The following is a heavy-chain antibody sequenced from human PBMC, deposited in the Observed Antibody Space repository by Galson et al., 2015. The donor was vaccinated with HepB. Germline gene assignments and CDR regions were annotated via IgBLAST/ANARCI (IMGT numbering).Heavy chain of an antibody. CDR2: INPNSGGT. V-gene: IGHV1-2*06. J-gene: IGHJ4*02. D-gene: IGHD6-13*01. CDR3: ARDPFGYSSSWYSFYFDY. Sequence: SVKVSCKASGYTFTGYYMHWVRQAPGQGLEWMGRINPNSGGTNYAQKFQGRVTMTRDTSISTAYMELSRLRSDDTAVYYCARDPFGYSSSWYSFYFDYWGQGTLVTVSS. CDR1: GYTFTGYY.